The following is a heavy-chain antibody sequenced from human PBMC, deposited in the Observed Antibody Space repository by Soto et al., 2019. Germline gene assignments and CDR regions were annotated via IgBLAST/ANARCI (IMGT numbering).Heavy chain of an antibody. CDR3: AKDMRSSQGGSYAAEL. CDR2: ISWNSGNI. CDR1: GFFFEDYA. Sequence: PGGSLRLSCAASGFFFEDYAMHWVRQAQGKGLEWVSGISWNSGNIGYADSAKGRFTISRDNAKNSLYLQMNSLRTEDTAFYFCAKDMRSSQGGSYAAELWGQGTLVTVSS. J-gene: IGHJ4*02. V-gene: IGHV3-9*01. D-gene: IGHD3-10*01.